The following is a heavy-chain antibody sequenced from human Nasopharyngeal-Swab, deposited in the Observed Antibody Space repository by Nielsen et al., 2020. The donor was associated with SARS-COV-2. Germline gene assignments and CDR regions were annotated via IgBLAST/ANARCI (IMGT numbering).Heavy chain of an antibody. V-gene: IGHV3-30*03. CDR3: ARTDRGGSYFSQYYYYMDV. CDR2: ISSDGSDK. D-gene: IGHD1-26*01. J-gene: IGHJ6*03. Sequence: VRQAPGKGLEWVAVISSDGSDKFYADSAKGRFSISRDTSRSAVYLQMNSLRAEDTALYYCARTDRGGSYFSQYYYYMDVWGTETTVTVSS.